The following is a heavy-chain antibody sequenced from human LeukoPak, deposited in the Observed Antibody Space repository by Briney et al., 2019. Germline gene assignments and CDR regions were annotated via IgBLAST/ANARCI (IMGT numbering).Heavy chain of an antibody. Sequence: SETPSLTCTVSGGSISSDYWNWIRQPPGKALEWIGYIYYSGNTNYNPSLESRVTISVDPSKTQFSLTLTSVTAADTAVYYCSRAPGQWLGTGMDVWGQGTTVTVSS. CDR3: SRAPGQWLGTGMDV. CDR1: GGSISSDY. V-gene: IGHV4-59*01. J-gene: IGHJ6*02. D-gene: IGHD6-19*01. CDR2: IYYSGNT.